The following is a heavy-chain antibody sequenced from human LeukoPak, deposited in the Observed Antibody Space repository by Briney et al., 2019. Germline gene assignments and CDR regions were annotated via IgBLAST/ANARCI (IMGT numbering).Heavy chain of an antibody. V-gene: IGHV1-2*06. J-gene: IGHJ4*02. CDR3: ARMPAGSSTTNDY. Sequence: ASVKVSCKASGYTFTGYYMHWVRQAPGQGLEWMGRINPNSGGTNYAQKFQGRVTMTRDTSISTAYMELSRLRSDNTAVYYCARMPAGSSTTNDYWGQGTLVTVTS. CDR1: GYTFTGYY. CDR2: INPNSGGT. D-gene: IGHD2-2*01.